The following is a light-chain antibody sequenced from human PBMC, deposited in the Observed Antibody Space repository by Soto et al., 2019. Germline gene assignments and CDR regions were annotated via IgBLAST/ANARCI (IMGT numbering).Light chain of an antibody. CDR3: RQHNSFPIT. Sequence: DIQLTQSPFFLSASLGDRVTITCRASQGISSYLFWYQQKAGKAPKSLIYAASTLQTGVPSRFSGSGSGTEFTLTISSLQPEDSATYYCRQHNSFPITFGQGTRLEIK. CDR1: QGISSY. CDR2: AAS. J-gene: IGKJ5*01. V-gene: IGKV1-9*01.